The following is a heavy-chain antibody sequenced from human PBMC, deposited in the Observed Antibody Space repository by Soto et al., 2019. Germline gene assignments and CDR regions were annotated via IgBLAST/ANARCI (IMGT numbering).Heavy chain of an antibody. CDR3: ARDRGAAAGTRYYYGMDV. CDR2: IWYDVTNK. J-gene: IGHJ6*02. V-gene: IGHV3-33*01. D-gene: IGHD6-13*01. Sequence: VQLVESGGGVVQPGRSLRLSCAASGFTFSSYGMHWVRQAPGKGLEWVAVIWYDVTNKYYADSVKGRFTTSRDKSKHPLYLPLNGLGAEDAAVYYCARDRGAAAGTRYYYGMDVWGQGTTVSVSS. CDR1: GFTFSSYG.